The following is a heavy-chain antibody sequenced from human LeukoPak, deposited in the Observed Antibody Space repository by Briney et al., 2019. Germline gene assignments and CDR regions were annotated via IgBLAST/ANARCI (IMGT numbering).Heavy chain of an antibody. CDR3: AVHDILTGTEPYYYYMDV. CDR1: GYTLTELS. V-gene: IGHV1-24*01. D-gene: IGHD3-9*01. CDR2: FVPEDGET. Sequence: ASVKLSCKVSGYTLTELSMHWVRQAPGKGLEWMGGFVPEDGETIYAQKSQGRVTMTEDTSTDTAYMELSSLRSEDTAVYYCAVHDILTGTEPYYYYMDVWGKGTTVTISS. J-gene: IGHJ6*03.